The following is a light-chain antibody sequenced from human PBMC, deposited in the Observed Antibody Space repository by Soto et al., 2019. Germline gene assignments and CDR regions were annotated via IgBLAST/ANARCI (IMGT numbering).Light chain of an antibody. V-gene: IGLV1-44*01. Sequence: QSVLTQPPSASGTPGQRVTISCSGSSSNIGSNTVNWYQQLPGTAPKLLIYSNNQRPSGVPDRFSGSKSGTSASLAISGLQSEDEADYYCCSYAGGYTHAVFGGGTKVTVL. CDR3: CSYAGGYTHAV. J-gene: IGLJ2*01. CDR2: SNN. CDR1: SSNIGSNT.